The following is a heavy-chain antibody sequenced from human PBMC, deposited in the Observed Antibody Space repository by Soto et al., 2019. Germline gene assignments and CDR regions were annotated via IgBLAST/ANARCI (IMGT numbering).Heavy chain of an antibody. CDR1: GGSISSSNW. V-gene: IGHV4-4*02. CDR2: VSHTGST. J-gene: IGHJ4*02. D-gene: IGHD1-26*01. Sequence: QVQLQESGPGLVKPSGTLSLTCAVSGGSISSSNWWSWVRQPPGKGLEWIGEVSHTGSTTYNPSLKSRVTILVDKSKNQASLKLTSVTAADTAVYYCSTGWEIHNYWGQGTLVTVSS. CDR3: STGWEIHNY.